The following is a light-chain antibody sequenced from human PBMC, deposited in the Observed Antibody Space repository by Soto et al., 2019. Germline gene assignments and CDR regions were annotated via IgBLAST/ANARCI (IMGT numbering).Light chain of an antibody. CDR2: GAS. J-gene: IGKJ5*01. CDR3: QQYNNWPIT. V-gene: IGKV3-20*01. CDR1: QSVSSSY. Sequence: IVWPQSPCSLSLSPGERCTLSCISSQSVSSSYLAWYQQKPGQAPRLLIYGASSRATGIPDRFSGSGSGTDFTLTISRLEPEDFAVYYCQQYNNWPITFGQGTRLEIK.